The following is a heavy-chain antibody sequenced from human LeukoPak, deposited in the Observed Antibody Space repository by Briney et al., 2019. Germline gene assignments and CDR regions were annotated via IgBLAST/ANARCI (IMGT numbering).Heavy chain of an antibody. CDR1: GYTFTGYY. CDR2: INANSGGT. V-gene: IGHV1-2*02. D-gene: IGHD2-21*02. CDR3: ARDWLAYCGGDCYSDYYYYMDV. Sequence: ASVKVSCKASGYTFTGYYMHWVRQAPGQGLEWMGWINANSGGTNYAQKFQGRATMTRDTSISTAYMELSRLRSDDTAVYYCARDWLAYCGGDCYSDYYYYMDVWGKGTTVTVSS. J-gene: IGHJ6*03.